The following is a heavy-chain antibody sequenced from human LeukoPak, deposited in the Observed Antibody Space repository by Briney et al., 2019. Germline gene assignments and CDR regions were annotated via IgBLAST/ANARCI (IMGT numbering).Heavy chain of an antibody. V-gene: IGHV1-8*03. CDR1: GYTFTSYD. J-gene: IGHJ5*02. Sequence: GASVKVSCKASGYTFTSYDNNWVRQATGQGLEWMGWINPNNGNTGYSQKFQDRVTFTRDTSINTVYMELSSLRSEDTAVFYCARMNSDGSNDNWFDPWGQGTLVTVSS. CDR2: INPNNGNT. CDR3: ARMNSDGSNDNWFDP. D-gene: IGHD3-10*01.